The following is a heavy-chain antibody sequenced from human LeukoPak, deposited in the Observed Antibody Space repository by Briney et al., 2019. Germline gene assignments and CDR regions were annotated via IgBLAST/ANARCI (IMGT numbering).Heavy chain of an antibody. CDR2: ISSSGSTI. D-gene: IGHD3-9*01. CDR3: AREGLRYFDWSPALDY. J-gene: IGHJ4*02. V-gene: IGHV3-48*03. CDR1: EFTFSSYE. Sequence: PGGSLRLSCAASEFTFSSYEMNWVRQAPGKGLEWVSYISSSGSTIYYADSVKGRFTISRDNAKNSLYLQMNSLRAEDTAVYYCAREGLRYFDWSPALDYWGQGTLVTVSS.